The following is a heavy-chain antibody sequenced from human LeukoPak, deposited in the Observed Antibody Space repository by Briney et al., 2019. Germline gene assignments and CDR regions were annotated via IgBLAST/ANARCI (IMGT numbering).Heavy chain of an antibody. CDR2: INWNGGST. Sequence: PGGSLILSCAASGFNFDDYGMSWVRQAPGKGLEWVSGINWNGGSTGYADSVKGRFTISRDNAKNSLYLQMNSLRAEDTALYYCAREADYGSGTGAFDIWGQGTMVTVSS. D-gene: IGHD3-10*01. J-gene: IGHJ3*02. CDR3: AREADYGSGTGAFDI. V-gene: IGHV3-20*04. CDR1: GFNFDDYG.